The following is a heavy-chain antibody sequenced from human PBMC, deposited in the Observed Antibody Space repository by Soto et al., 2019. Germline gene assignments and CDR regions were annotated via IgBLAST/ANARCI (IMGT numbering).Heavy chain of an antibody. V-gene: IGHV1-2*02. CDR2: VNPKSGDT. Sequence: ASVKVSCTASGYTFTGRFMHWVRHAPGQGLEWLGWVNPKSGDTTYAPKYKDRVSLTRDTSTDTAFLDLRDLKEDDTAIYDCSLTGTGGFRGQGTPVRVAS. CDR3: SLTGTGGF. J-gene: IGHJ4*02. D-gene: IGHD7-27*01. CDR1: GYTFTGRF.